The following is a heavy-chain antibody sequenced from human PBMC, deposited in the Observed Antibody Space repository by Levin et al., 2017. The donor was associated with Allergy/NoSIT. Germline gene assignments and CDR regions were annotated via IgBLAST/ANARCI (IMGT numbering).Heavy chain of an antibody. V-gene: IGHV3-23*01. Sequence: QAGGSLRLSCAASGFTFSSFTMNWVRQAPGKGLEWVSAVTGSGGTTYYADSVKGRFTISRDNSKNTLYLQMNSLRADDTAVYYCAKDGRTDHYGSGMGYYWGQGTLVTVSS. CDR3: AKDGRTDHYGSGMGYY. CDR1: GFTFSSFT. CDR2: VTGSGGTT. J-gene: IGHJ4*02. D-gene: IGHD3-10*01.